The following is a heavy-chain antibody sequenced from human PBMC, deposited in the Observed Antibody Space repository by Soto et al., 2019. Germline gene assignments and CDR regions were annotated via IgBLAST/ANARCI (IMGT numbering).Heavy chain of an antibody. D-gene: IGHD2-8*01. CDR3: AKKGLGSLATYCTTGDCHYAFDV. CDR2: ISGGGDGT. V-gene: IGHV3-23*01. CDR1: GFTFYNYA. Sequence: EVQLLESGGGLVRPGGSLRLSCAASGFTFYNYAMNWVRQAPGKGLEWVSTISGGGDGTYYADSVKGRLTISRDNSRNTVYLQMISLRAEDTAVYYCAKKGLGSLATYCTTGDCHYAFDVWGQGTLVTVSS. J-gene: IGHJ3*01.